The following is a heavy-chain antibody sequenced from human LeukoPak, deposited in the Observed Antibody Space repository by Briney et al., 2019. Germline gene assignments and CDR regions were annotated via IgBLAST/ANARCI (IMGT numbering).Heavy chain of an antibody. CDR3: AKALETTVTTPYFQH. Sequence: GGSLRLSCAASGFTFSSYAMSWVRQAPGKGLEWVSAVSGSGGSTYYADSVKGRFTISRDNSKNTLYLQMNSLRAEDTAVYYCAKALETTVTTPYFQHWGQGTLVTVSS. V-gene: IGHV3-23*01. D-gene: IGHD4-17*01. CDR2: VSGSGGST. J-gene: IGHJ1*01. CDR1: GFTFSSYA.